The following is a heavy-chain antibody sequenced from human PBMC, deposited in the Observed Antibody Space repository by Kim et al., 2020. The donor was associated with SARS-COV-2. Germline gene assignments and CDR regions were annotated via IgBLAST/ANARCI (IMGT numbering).Heavy chain of an antibody. Sequence: GGSLRLSCAASGFTFDDYALHWVRQAPWKGREWVSGISWNSGSIGYADSVKGRFTISRDNAQNSLYLQMNSLRAEDTALYYCAKLGYCSSTSCYNDYYYG. CDR1: GFTFDDYA. V-gene: IGHV3-9*01. CDR2: ISWNSGSI. D-gene: IGHD2-2*02. CDR3: AKLGYCSSTSCYNDYYYG. J-gene: IGHJ6*01.